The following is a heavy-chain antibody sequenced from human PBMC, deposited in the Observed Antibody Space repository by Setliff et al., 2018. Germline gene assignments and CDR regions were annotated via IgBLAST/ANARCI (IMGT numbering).Heavy chain of an antibody. CDR2: VIPMFGTA. Sequence: SVKVSCKASGGTFSNYAISWVRQAPGQGLEWMGGVIPMFGTAKYAQRFQGRVTITADESTSTAYMELSSLRSEDTALYYCARDLDEMAALNSAFFYGMDVWGQGTTVTVSS. J-gene: IGHJ6*02. CDR3: ARDLDEMAALNSAFFYGMDV. D-gene: IGHD6-19*01. CDR1: GGTFSNYA. V-gene: IGHV1-69*13.